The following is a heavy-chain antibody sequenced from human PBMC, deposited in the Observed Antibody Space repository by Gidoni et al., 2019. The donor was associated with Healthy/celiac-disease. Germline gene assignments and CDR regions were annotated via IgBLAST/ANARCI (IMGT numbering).Heavy chain of an antibody. D-gene: IGHD5-18*01. V-gene: IGHV4-4*02. CDR1: GGSISSSNW. CDR3: ARVGVYRQLWSSPLPLSRNYYFDY. CDR2: IYHSGST. J-gene: IGHJ4*02. Sequence: QVQLQESGPGLVKPSGTLSLTCAVSGGSISSSNWWSWVRQPPGKGLEWIGEIYHSGSTNYNPSLKSRVTISVDKSKNQFSLKLSSVTAADTAVYYCARVGVYRQLWSSPLPLSRNYYFDYWGQGTLVTVSS.